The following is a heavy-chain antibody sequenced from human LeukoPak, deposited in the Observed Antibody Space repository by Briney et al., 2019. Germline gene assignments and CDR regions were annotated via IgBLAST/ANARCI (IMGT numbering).Heavy chain of an antibody. CDR1: GGSINSTGHC. CDR3: ARAGGMAYYYYHMDV. D-gene: IGHD5-24*01. Sequence: SETLSLTCTVSGGSINSTGHCWAWLRQPPGKGLEWIGSVYYTGSTHKNPSLKSRVTMTVGTSKNQFSLQLSSVTAADTAIYFCARAGGMAYYYYHMDVWGKGTTVTVSS. CDR2: VYYTGST. J-gene: IGHJ6*03. V-gene: IGHV4-39*07.